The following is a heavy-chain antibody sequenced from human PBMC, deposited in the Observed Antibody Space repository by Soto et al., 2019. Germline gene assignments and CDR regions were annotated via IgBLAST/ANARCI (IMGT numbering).Heavy chain of an antibody. CDR1: GGSFSGYY. V-gene: IGHV4-34*01. D-gene: IGHD3-9*01. J-gene: IGHJ4*02. CDR3: ARVTPNYDILTGYNLCFDY. CDR2: INHSGST. Sequence: SDTLSLTCAVYGGSFSGYYWSWIRQPPGKGLEWIGEINHSGSTNYNPSLKSRVTISVDTSKNQFSLKLSSVTAADTAVYYCARVTPNYDILTGYNLCFDYWGQGTLVTVSS.